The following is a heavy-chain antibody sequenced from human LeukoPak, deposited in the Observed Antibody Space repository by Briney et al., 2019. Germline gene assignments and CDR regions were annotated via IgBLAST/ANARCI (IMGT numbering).Heavy chain of an antibody. J-gene: IGHJ4*02. Sequence: PSETLSLTCTVSGGSISSGSYYWSWIRQPPGKGLEWIGYIYYSGSTNYNPSLKSRVTISVDTSKNQFSLKLSSVTAADTAVYYCARGVASGWYLADNPFFDYWGQGTLVTVSS. CDR2: IYYSGST. CDR1: GGSISSGSYY. D-gene: IGHD6-19*01. V-gene: IGHV4-61*01. CDR3: ARGVASGWYLADNPFFDY.